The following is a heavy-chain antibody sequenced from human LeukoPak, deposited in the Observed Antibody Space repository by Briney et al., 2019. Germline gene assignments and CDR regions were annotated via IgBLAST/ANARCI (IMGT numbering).Heavy chain of an antibody. V-gene: IGHV1-69*05. CDR3: ARDQGYYGSGSYYYGY. CDR2: IIPIFGTA. Sequence: ASVKVSCKASEGTFSSYAISWVRQAPGQGREWMGRIIPIFGTANYAQKFQGRVTITTDESTSTAYMELSSLRSEDTAVYYCARDQGYYGSGSYYYGYWGQGTLVTVSS. D-gene: IGHD3-10*01. CDR1: EGTFSSYA. J-gene: IGHJ4*02.